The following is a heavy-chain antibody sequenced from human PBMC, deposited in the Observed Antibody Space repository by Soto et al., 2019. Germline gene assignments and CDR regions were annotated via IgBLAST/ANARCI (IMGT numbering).Heavy chain of an antibody. CDR2: IYHSGST. CDR3: ARVPTVVVAATNWFDP. D-gene: IGHD2-15*01. J-gene: IGHJ5*02. CDR1: GGSISSSNW. V-gene: IGHV4-4*02. Sequence: SETLSLTCAVSGGSISSSNWWSWVRQPPGKGLEWIGEIYHSGSTNYNPSLKSRVTISVDKSKNQFSLKLSSVTAADTAVYYCARVPTVVVAATNWFDPWGQGTLVTVSS.